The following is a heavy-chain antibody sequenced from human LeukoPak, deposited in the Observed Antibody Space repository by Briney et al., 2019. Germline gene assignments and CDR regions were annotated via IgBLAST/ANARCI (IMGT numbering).Heavy chain of an antibody. V-gene: IGHV4-59*01. J-gene: IGHJ4*02. CDR1: GGSISNYY. D-gene: IGHD6-13*01. CDR3: ARNLIPEQLVLNF. CDR2: IYYTGST. Sequence: PSETLSLTCTVSGGSISNYYWNWIRQPPGKGLEWIGYIYYTGSTNYNPSLKSRVAMSVDTSKNQFSLNLRSVTPEDTAVYYCARNLIPEQLVLNFWGQGTLVTVSS.